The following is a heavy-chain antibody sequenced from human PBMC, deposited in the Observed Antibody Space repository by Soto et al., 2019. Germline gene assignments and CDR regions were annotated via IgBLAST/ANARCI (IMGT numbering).Heavy chain of an antibody. J-gene: IGHJ4*02. Sequence: GGSLRLSCAASGFTFSNFAMSWVRQAPGKGLEWVSTLSGSGGSTYYGDSVKGRFTISRDNSNNMVYLQMNSLRAEDTAPYYCAHRSGYNYGTFDYWGQGTLVTVSS. V-gene: IGHV3-23*01. CDR1: GFTFSNFA. CDR2: LSGSGGST. D-gene: IGHD5-18*01. CDR3: AHRSGYNYGTFDY.